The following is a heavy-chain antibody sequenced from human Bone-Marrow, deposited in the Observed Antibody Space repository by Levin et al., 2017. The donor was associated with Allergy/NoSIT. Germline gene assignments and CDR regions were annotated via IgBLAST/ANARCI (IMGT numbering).Heavy chain of an antibody. J-gene: IGHJ6*02. CDR1: GYTLTELS. V-gene: IGHV1-24*01. D-gene: IGHD4-17*01. Sequence: GESLKISCKVSGYTLTELSMHWVRQAPGKGLEWMGGFGAEDGETIYAQKFQGRVTMTEDTSTDPAYMELSGLRSEDTAVYYCATLTVTKYYFYGLNVWGQGTTVTVSS. CDR3: ATLTVTKYYFYGLNV. CDR2: FGAEDGET.